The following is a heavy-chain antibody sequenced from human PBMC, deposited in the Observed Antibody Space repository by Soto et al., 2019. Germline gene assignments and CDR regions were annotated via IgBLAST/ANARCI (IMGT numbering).Heavy chain of an antibody. V-gene: IGHV3-74*01. CDR2: INSDGSSP. Sequence: GGSLRLSCAASGFTFSSYWMHWVRQAPGKGLVWVSRINSDGSSPSYADSVKGRFTISREKAKNTLYLQMNSLRAEDTAVYYCARVVSDWLPYYYYGMDVWGQGTTVTVSS. CDR1: GFTFSSYW. D-gene: IGHD3-9*01. CDR3: ARVVSDWLPYYYYGMDV. J-gene: IGHJ6*02.